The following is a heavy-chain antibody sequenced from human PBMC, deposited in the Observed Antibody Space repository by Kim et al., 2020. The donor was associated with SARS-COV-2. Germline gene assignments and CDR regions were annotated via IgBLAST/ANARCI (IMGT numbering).Heavy chain of an antibody. Sequence: SETLSLTCTVSGGSISIYYWSWVRQSPGKGLEWLGYIYNSGSTNYNPSLKTRVTISVVTSRNQFSLKLNSVTAADTAVYYCVRDRELNYWGQGILVTVFS. V-gene: IGHV4-59*01. CDR3: VRDRELNY. D-gene: IGHD1-7*01. CDR2: IYNSGST. J-gene: IGHJ4*02. CDR1: GGSISIYY.